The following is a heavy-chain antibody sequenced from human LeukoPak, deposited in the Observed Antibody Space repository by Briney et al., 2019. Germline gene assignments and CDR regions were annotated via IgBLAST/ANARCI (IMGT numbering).Heavy chain of an antibody. CDR2: ISAYNGNT. Sequence: GASVKVSCKASGYTFTSYGISWVRQAPGQGLEWMGWISAYNGNTNYAQKLQGRVTMTTDTSTSTAYMELRSLRSDDTAVYYCARHLGSGSYYFPLFYYYYGMDVWGQGTTVTVSS. CDR3: ARHLGSGSYYFPLFYYYYGMDV. J-gene: IGHJ6*02. V-gene: IGHV1-18*01. CDR1: GYTFTSYG. D-gene: IGHD3-10*01.